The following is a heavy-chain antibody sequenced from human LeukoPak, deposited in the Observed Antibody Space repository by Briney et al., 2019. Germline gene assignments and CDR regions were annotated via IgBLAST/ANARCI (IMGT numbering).Heavy chain of an antibody. V-gene: IGHV4-59*01. D-gene: IGHD2-15*01. CDR2: IYCSGST. Sequence: PSETLPLTCTVSGGSISSYYWSWIRQPPGKGLEWIGHIYCSGSTNYNPSLKSRVTISVDTSKNQFSLKLSSVTAANTAVYYCARTPNVYYYYMDVWGKGTTVTVSS. J-gene: IGHJ6*03. CDR1: GGSISSYY. CDR3: ARTPNVYYYYMDV.